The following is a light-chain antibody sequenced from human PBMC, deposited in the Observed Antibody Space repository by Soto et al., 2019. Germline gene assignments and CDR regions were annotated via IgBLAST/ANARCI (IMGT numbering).Light chain of an antibody. J-gene: IGLJ2*01. CDR2: EVS. CDR1: SSDIGNYNY. V-gene: IGLV2-14*01. Sequence: SALTQPASVSGSPGQSITISCTGTSSDIGNYNYVSWYQQHPGKAPKLLIYEVSNRPSGVSNRFSGSKSGNTASLTISGLQPEDEADYYCSSYTSSSSNVVFGGGTKLTVL. CDR3: SSYTSSSSNVV.